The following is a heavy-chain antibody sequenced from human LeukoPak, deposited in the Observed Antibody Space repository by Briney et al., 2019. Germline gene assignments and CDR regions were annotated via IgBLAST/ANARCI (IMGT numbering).Heavy chain of an antibody. D-gene: IGHD1-26*01. V-gene: IGHV3-7*01. CDR2: IKQDGSEK. J-gene: IGHJ4*02. Sequence: PGGSLRLPCAASGFTFSNYWMSWVRQAPGKGLEWVANIKQDGSEKYYVDSVKGRFTISRDNAKNSLYLQMNSLRVEDTAVYYCARDSGATFDYWGQGTLVTVSS. CDR3: ARDSGATFDY. CDR1: GFTFSNYW.